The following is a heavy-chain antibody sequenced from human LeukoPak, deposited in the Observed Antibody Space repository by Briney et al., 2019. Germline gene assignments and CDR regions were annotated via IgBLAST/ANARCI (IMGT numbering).Heavy chain of an antibody. D-gene: IGHD6-13*01. J-gene: IGHJ5*02. CDR1: GGSFSGYY. Sequence: PSETLSLTCAVSGGSFSGYYWSWIRQPPGKGLEWIGEINHSGSTNYNPSLKSRVTISVDTSKNQFSLKLSSVTAADTAVYYCARGYSSSWYIIRSWFDPWGQGTLVTVSS. CDR2: INHSGST. CDR3: ARGYSSSWYIIRSWFDP. V-gene: IGHV4-34*01.